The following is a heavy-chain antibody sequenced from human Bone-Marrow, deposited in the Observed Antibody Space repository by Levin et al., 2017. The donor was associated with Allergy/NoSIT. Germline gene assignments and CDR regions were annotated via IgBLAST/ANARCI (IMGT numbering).Heavy chain of an antibody. J-gene: IGHJ4*02. V-gene: IGHV5-51*01. Sequence: PGESLKISCKGSGYSFTSYWIGWVRQMPGKGLEWMGIIYPGDSDTRYSPSFQGQVTISADESISTAYLQWSTLKASDTAIYYCAGARKEFQVTMPNYFDSWGQGTLVTVSS. CDR2: IYPGDSDT. CDR3: AGARKEFQVTMPNYFDS. D-gene: IGHD4-17*01. CDR1: GYSFTSYW.